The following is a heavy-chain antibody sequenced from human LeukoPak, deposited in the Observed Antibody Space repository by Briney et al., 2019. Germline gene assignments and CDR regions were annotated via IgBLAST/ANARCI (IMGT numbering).Heavy chain of an antibody. D-gene: IGHD3-22*01. Sequence: GSLRLPCAASGFTVSSNYMSWVRQAPGKGLEWVSVIYSGGSTYYADSVKGRFTISRDNSKNTLYLQMNSLRAEDTAVYYCARDRKLDYYDSSGYLCWGQGTLVTVSS. CDR2: IYSGGST. CDR3: ARDRKLDYYDSSGYLC. CDR1: GFTVSSNY. V-gene: IGHV3-66*02. J-gene: IGHJ4*02.